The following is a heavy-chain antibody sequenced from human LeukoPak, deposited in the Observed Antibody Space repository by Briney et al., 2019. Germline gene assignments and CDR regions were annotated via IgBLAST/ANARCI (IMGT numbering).Heavy chain of an antibody. V-gene: IGHV1-18*04. Sequence: ASVKVSCKASGYTFTSYGISWVRQAPGQGLEWMGWISAYNGNTNYAQKLQGRVTMTTDTSTSTAYMELRSLRSDDTAVYYCARDRGVRYFDWLSPAYGMDVWGKGTTVTVSP. CDR1: GYTFTSYG. J-gene: IGHJ6*04. CDR3: ARDRGVRYFDWLSPAYGMDV. CDR2: ISAYNGNT. D-gene: IGHD3-9*01.